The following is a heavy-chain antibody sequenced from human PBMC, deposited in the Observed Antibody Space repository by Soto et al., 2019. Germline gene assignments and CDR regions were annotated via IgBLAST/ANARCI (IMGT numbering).Heavy chain of an antibody. CDR2: INVVNGNT. CDR1: GYTFTSYS. J-gene: IGHJ6*02. Sequence: ASVKVSCKASGYTFTSYSMHWVRQAPGQRLEWMGWINVVNGNTKYSQKFQGRVTITRDTSASTAYMEVSSLRSEDTAVYYCARFIGGAYGMDVWGQGTTVTSP. V-gene: IGHV1-3*01. CDR3: ARFIGGAYGMDV. D-gene: IGHD2-15*01.